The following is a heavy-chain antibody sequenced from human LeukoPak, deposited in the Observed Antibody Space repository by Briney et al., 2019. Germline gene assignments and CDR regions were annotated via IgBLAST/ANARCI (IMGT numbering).Heavy chain of an antibody. D-gene: IGHD1-26*01. Sequence: PSETLSLTCTVSGYSISSGYYWGWIRQPPGKGLEWIGSIYHSGSTYYNPSLKSRVTISVDTSKNQFSLKLSSVTAADTAVYYCAREDSGSYFFPPGWGQGTLVTVSS. CDR3: AREDSGSYFFPPG. V-gene: IGHV4-38-2*02. CDR2: IYHSGST. J-gene: IGHJ4*02. CDR1: GYSISSGYY.